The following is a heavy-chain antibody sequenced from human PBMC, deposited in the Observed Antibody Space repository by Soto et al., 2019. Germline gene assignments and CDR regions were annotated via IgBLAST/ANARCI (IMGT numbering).Heavy chain of an antibody. CDR3: GRHVPSVGGFDP. J-gene: IGHJ5*02. D-gene: IGHD2-15*01. CDR2: IDPSDSCT. CDR1: GYSFTSYW. Sequence: GESLKISCKGSGYSFTSYWISWVRQMPGKGLEWMGRIDPSDSCTNYSPSFQGHVTISADKSISTAYLQWSSLKASDTATYYCGRHVPSVGGFDPWGKRTLVTVSS. V-gene: IGHV5-10-1*01.